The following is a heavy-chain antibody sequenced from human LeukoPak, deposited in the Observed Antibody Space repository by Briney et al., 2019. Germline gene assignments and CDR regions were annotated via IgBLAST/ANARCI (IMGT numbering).Heavy chain of an antibody. CDR1: GYTFTSYG. D-gene: IGHD6-13*01. CDR3: ARDIIAAAERDWFDP. J-gene: IGHJ5*02. Sequence: ASVKVSCKASGYTFTSYGISWVRQAPGQGLEWMGGIIPIFGTANYAQKFQGRVTITADESTSTAYMELSSLRSEDTAVYYCARDIIAAAERDWFDPWGQGTLVTVSS. CDR2: IIPIFGTA. V-gene: IGHV1-69*13.